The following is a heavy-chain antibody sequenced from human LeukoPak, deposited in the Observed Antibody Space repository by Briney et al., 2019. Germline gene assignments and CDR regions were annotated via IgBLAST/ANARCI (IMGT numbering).Heavy chain of an antibody. J-gene: IGHJ4*02. CDR2: IYYSGST. D-gene: IGHD2-2*01. V-gene: IGHV4-39*01. CDR3: ARGRGSSTRYLEYFDY. CDR1: GGSISSSSYY. Sequence: KPSETLSLTCTVSGGSISSSSYYGGWIRQPPGKGLEWIGSIYYSGSTYYNPSLKSRVTISVDTSKNQFSLKLSSVTAADTAVYYCARGRGSSTRYLEYFDYWGQGTLVTVSS.